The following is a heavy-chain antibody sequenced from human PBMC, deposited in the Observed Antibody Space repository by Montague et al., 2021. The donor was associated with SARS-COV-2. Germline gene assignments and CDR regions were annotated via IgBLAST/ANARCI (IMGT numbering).Heavy chain of an antibody. V-gene: IGHV4-39*01. J-gene: IGHJ3*02. D-gene: IGHD3-10*01. Sequence: SETLSLTCTVSGGSISSSSYYWGWIRQPPGKGLEWIGSIYYSGSTYYNPSLKSRVTISVDTSKNQFSLKLSSVTAADTAVYYCARQLLWIGEFNLDAFDIWGQGTMVTVSS. CDR2: IYYSGST. CDR3: ARQLLWIGEFNLDAFDI. CDR1: GGSISSSSYY.